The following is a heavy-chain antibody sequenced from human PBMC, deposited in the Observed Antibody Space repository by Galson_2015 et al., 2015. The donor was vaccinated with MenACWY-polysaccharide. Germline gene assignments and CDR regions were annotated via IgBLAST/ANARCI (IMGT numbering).Heavy chain of an antibody. Sequence: SLRLSCAASGFSFSANGMSWVCQAPGKGLEWVAVIQYDGSSKVYADSAKGRFTISRDNSKNTVFLEMNTLGVEDTAVYYCAREGSRIVFHAFDIWGQGTMVTVSS. CDR1: GFSFSANG. CDR3: AREGSRIVFHAFDI. J-gene: IGHJ3*02. V-gene: IGHV3-33*02. CDR2: IQYDGSSK. D-gene: IGHD2-2*01.